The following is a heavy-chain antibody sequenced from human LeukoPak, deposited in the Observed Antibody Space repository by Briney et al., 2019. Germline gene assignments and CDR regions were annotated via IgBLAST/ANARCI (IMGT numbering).Heavy chain of an antibody. V-gene: IGHV1-46*01. Sequence: ASVKVSCKASGYTLTSYYMHWVRQAPGQGLEWMGIINPSGGSTSYAQKFQGRVTMTRDTSTSTVYMELSSLRSEDTAVYYCARDYCSSTSCPNFDYWGQGTLVTVSS. CDR3: ARDYCSSTSCPNFDY. D-gene: IGHD2-2*01. J-gene: IGHJ4*02. CDR1: GYTLTSYY. CDR2: INPSGGST.